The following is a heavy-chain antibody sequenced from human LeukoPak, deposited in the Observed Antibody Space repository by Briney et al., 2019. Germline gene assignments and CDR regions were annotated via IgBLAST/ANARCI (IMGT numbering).Heavy chain of an antibody. Sequence: GGSLRLSCAASRFTFSSYWMSWVRQAPGKGLEWVSSISSSSSYIYYADSVKGRFTISRDNAKNSLYLQMNSLRAEDTAVYYCARRVIVVGLDYWGQGTLVTVSS. J-gene: IGHJ4*02. CDR2: ISSSSSYI. CDR3: ARRVIVVGLDY. D-gene: IGHD3-22*01. CDR1: RFTFSSYW. V-gene: IGHV3-21*01.